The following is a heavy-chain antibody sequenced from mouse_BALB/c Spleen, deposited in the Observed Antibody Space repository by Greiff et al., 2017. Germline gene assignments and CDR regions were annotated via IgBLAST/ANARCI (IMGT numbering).Heavy chain of an antibody. CDR1: GFTFSSYG. Sequence: EVKLVESGGDLVKPGGSLKLSCAASGFTFSSYGMSWVRQTPDKRLEWVATISSGGSYTYYPDSVKGRFTISRDNAKNTLYLQMSSLKSEDTAMYYCARLVYGNLYYYAMDYWGQGTSVTVSS. V-gene: IGHV5-6*01. CDR3: ARLVYGNLYYYAMDY. CDR2: ISSGGSYT. D-gene: IGHD2-1*01. J-gene: IGHJ4*01.